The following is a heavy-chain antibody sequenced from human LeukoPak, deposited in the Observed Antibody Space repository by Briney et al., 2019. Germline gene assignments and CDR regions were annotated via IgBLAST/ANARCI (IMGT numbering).Heavy chain of an antibody. CDR1: GGSISSSGY. D-gene: IGHD4-17*01. CDR2: ISGGGGST. Sequence: ETLSLTCTVSGGSISSSGYYWGWIRQPPGKGLEWVSAISGGGGSTYYADSVKGRFTISRDDSKNTLYLQMNSLRAEDTAVYYCAKDYSGYGDLLFDYWGQGTLVTVSS. CDR3: AKDYSGYGDLLFDY. V-gene: IGHV3-23*01. J-gene: IGHJ4*02.